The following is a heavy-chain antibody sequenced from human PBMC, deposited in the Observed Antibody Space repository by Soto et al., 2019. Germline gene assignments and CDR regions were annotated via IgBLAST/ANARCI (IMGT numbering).Heavy chain of an antibody. D-gene: IGHD3-9*01. V-gene: IGHV1-69*06. J-gene: IGHJ3*02. CDR2: IIPFFGTA. CDR3: ARGERRNYDILTGYFNHAFDI. CDR1: GGTFSSHA. Sequence: QVQLVQSGAEVKKPGSSVKVSCKASGGTFSSHAISWVRQAPGQGLEWMGGIIPFFGTAKYAQKFQGRVTFTADKSTTTAYMDLSSLTSEDTAVYYCARGERRNYDILTGYFNHAFDIWGQGTMVTVSS.